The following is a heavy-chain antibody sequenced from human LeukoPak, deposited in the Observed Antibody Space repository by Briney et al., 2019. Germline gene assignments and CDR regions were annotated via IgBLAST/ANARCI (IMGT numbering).Heavy chain of an antibody. CDR3: ARDTYGWGNWFDP. D-gene: IGHD3-10*01. Sequence: SETLSLTCTVSGGSISSSSYYWGWIRQPPGKGLEWIGSIYHSGSTYYNPSLKSRVTISVDTSKNQFSLKLSSVTAADTAVYYCARDTYGWGNWFDPWGQGTLVTVSS. V-gene: IGHV4-39*07. J-gene: IGHJ5*02. CDR2: IYHSGST. CDR1: GGSISSSSYY.